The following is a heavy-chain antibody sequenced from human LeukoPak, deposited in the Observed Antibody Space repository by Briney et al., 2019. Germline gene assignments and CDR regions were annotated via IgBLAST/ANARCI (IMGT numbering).Heavy chain of an antibody. V-gene: IGHV3-30*04. CDR2: ISYDGSNK. J-gene: IGHJ4*02. D-gene: IGHD3-10*01. CDR1: GFAFSSYA. Sequence: GGSLRLSCAASGFAFSSYAMHWVRQAPGKGLEWVAVISYDGSNKYYADSVKGRFTISRDNSKNTLYLQMNSLRAEDTAVYYCARDGSGSYPFDYWGQGTLVTVSS. CDR3: ARDGSGSYPFDY.